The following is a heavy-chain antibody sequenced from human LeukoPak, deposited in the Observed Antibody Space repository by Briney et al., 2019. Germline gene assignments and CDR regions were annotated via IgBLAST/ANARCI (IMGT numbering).Heavy chain of an antibody. Sequence: SETLSLTCTVSGGSISSYYWSWIRQPPGKGLEWIGEINHSGSTNYNPSLKSRVTISVDTSKNQFSLKLSSVTAADTAVYYCARGVPHCSSTSCPSGGSDYWGQGTLVTVSS. V-gene: IGHV4-34*01. CDR2: INHSGST. J-gene: IGHJ4*02. CDR3: ARGVPHCSSTSCPSGGSDY. D-gene: IGHD2-2*01. CDR1: GGSISSYY.